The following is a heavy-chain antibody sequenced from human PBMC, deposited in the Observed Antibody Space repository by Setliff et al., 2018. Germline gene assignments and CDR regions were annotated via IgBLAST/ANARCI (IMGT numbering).Heavy chain of an antibody. Sequence: PGGSLRLSCAVSGLTFSSYWLTWVRQAPGKGLEWVANINEDGSERYYVDSVKGRFTISRDNAKNSLDLQMNDLRAEDTALYYCVITSSWGWLDPWGQGTLVTVSS. D-gene: IGHD3-22*01. CDR2: INEDGSER. J-gene: IGHJ5*02. CDR1: GLTFSSYW. V-gene: IGHV3-7*01. CDR3: VITSSWGWLDP.